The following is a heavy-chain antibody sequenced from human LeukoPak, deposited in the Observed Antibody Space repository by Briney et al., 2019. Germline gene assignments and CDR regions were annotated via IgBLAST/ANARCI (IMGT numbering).Heavy chain of an antibody. V-gene: IGHV3-33*01. CDR2: IWYDGSRK. J-gene: IGHJ4*02. D-gene: IGHD3-10*01. CDR1: GFSLTTYG. Sequence: PGGSLRLSCAASGFSLTTYGTHWLRQAPGKGREWVAVIWYDGSRKFYGDSVKGRFTVSRDTFENTMYLQMNSLRVEDTAVYYCARDGGSGIDYWGQGTLVTVSS. CDR3: ARDGGSGIDY.